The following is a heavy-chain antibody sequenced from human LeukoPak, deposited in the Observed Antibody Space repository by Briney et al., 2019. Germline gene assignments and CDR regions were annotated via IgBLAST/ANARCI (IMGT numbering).Heavy chain of an antibody. CDR1: GFIFSDSA. D-gene: IGHD3-22*01. Sequence: PGGSLRLSCAASGFIFSDSAIHWVRQGSGKGLEWLGRIRSKANSYATAYAASLKGRFTVSRDDSKNTAYLQMNSLNTEDTAVYYCTRQYGYYDSSGRYNWLDPWGQGTLVTVSS. J-gene: IGHJ5*02. V-gene: IGHV3-73*01. CDR3: TRQYGYYDSSGRYNWLDP. CDR2: IRSKANSYAT.